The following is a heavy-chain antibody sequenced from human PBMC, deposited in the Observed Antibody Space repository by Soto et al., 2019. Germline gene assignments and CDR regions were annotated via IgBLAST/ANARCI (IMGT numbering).Heavy chain of an antibody. D-gene: IGHD3-22*01. V-gene: IGHV3-30*18. CDR1: GFTFSSYG. J-gene: IGHJ4*02. CDR3: AKDYSSGYYFDY. CDR2: ISYDGSNK. Sequence: GGSLRLSXAASGFTFSSYGMHWVRQAPGKGLEWVAVISYDGSNKYYGDSVKGRFTISRDNSKNTLYLQMNSLRAEDTAVYYCAKDYSSGYYFDYWGQGTLVTVSS.